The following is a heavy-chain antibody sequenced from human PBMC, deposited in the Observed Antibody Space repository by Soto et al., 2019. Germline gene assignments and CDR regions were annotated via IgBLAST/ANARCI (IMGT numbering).Heavy chain of an antibody. CDR2: IYSSGNT. Sequence: PSETLSLTCTVSGDYISSYHWSWIRQPPGKGLEWVGFIYSSGNTHYNPSLKSRVTISTDTSKNQFSLKLTSVTAADTAVYYCARAAVPATCCAFDIWGQGTMVTVSS. V-gene: IGHV4-59*01. CDR3: ARAAVPATCCAFDI. CDR1: GDYISSYH. D-gene: IGHD1-26*01. J-gene: IGHJ3*02.